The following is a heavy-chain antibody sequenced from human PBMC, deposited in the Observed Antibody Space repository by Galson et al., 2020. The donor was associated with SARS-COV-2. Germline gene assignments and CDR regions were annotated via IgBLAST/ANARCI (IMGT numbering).Heavy chain of an antibody. CDR3: ARGTLNYYDSSGYYHDAFDI. CDR1: GFTFSSYW. J-gene: IGHJ3*02. V-gene: IGHV3-74*01. Sequence: PGGSLRLSCAASGFTFSSYWMHWVRQAPGKGLVWVSRINSDGSSTSYADSVKGRFTISRDNAKNTLYLQMNSLRAEDTAVYYCARGTLNYYDSSGYYHDAFDIWGQGTMVTVSS. D-gene: IGHD3-22*01. CDR2: INSDGSST.